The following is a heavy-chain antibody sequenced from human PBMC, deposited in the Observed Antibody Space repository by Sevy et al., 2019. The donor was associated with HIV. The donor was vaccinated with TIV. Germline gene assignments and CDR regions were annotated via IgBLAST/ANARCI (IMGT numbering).Heavy chain of an antibody. CDR1: GFTFSSYA. CDR2: ISSNGGST. CDR3: VKDPLTGSSGWFGGAFDI. Sequence: GGSLRLSCSASGFTFSSYAMHWVRQAPGKGLEYVSAISSNGGSTYYADSVKGRFTISRDNSKNTLYLKMSSLRAEDTAVYYCVKDPLTGSSGWFGGAFDIWGQGTMVTVSS. D-gene: IGHD6-19*01. V-gene: IGHV3-64D*06. J-gene: IGHJ3*02.